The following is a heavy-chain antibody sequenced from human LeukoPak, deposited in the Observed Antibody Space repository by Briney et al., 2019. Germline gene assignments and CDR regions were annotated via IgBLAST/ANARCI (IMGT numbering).Heavy chain of an antibody. D-gene: IGHD3-10*01. CDR3: AKDKGVRYFDY. J-gene: IGHJ4*02. V-gene: IGHV3-33*06. CDR2: VWSDGSKT. Sequence: WIRQPPGKGLEWVAMVWSDGSKTYYADSVKGRFTISRDNSKNTVYLQMNSLRAEDTAVYYCAKDKGVRYFDYWGQGTLVTVSS.